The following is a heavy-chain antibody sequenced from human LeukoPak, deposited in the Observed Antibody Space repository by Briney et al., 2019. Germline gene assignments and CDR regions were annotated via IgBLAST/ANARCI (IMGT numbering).Heavy chain of an antibody. J-gene: IGHJ5*02. D-gene: IGHD3-10*01. V-gene: IGHV4-59*01. Sequence: SETLSLTCTVSGGSISSYYWIWIRQPPGKGLEWIGYIYYSGSTNYNPSLKSRVTISVDTSKNQFSLKLSSVTAADTAVYYCARGGEYGSGSYYSWFDPWGQGTLVTVSS. CDR1: GGSISSYY. CDR3: ARGGEYGSGSYYSWFDP. CDR2: IYYSGST.